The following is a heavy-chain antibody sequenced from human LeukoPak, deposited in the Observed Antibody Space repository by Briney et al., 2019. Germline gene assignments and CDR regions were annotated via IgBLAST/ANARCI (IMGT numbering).Heavy chain of an antibody. V-gene: IGHV4-61*02. CDR3: AREPETDSSGYDYWYFDL. CDR2: IYTSGST. J-gene: IGHJ2*01. Sequence: SETLSLTCTVSGGSISSGSYYWSSIRQPAGKGLEWIGRIYTSGSTNYNPSLKSRVTISVDTSKNQFSLKLSSVTAADTAGYYCAREPETDSSGYDYWYFDLWGRGTLVTVSS. CDR1: GGSISSGSYY. D-gene: IGHD3-22*01.